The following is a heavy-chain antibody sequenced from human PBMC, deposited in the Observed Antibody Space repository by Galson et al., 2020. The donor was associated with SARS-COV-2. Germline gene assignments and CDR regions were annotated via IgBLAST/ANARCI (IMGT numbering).Heavy chain of an antibody. CDR1: GFTVSNNY. V-gene: IGHV3-53*01. CDR2: MYSGGTT. CDR3: ARDSSGWYAVGDY. D-gene: IGHD6-19*01. J-gene: IGHJ4*02. Sequence: GGSLRLSCAASGFTVSNNYMNWVRQAPGTGLEWVSIMYSGGTTYYADSVKGRFTISRDNSKNTLFLQMNSLRPEDTAVYYCARDSSGWYAVGDYWGQGTLVTVSS.